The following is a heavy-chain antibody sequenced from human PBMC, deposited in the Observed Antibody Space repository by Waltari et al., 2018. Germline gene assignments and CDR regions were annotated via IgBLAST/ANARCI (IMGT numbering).Heavy chain of an antibody. CDR2: INPNSGGT. CDR1: GYTFTGYY. J-gene: IGHJ4*02. Sequence: QVQLVQSGAEVKKPGASVKVSCKASGYTFTGYYMHWVRQAPGQGLEWMGWINPNSGGTNYAQKFQGMVTMTRETSISTAYIELSRLRSDDTAVYYCARDQVLLWFGESTPLDYWGQGTLVTVSS. V-gene: IGHV1-2*02. D-gene: IGHD3-10*01. CDR3: ARDQVLLWFGESTPLDY.